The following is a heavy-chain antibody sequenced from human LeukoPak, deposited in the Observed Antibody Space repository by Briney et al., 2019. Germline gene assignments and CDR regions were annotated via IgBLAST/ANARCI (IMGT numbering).Heavy chain of an antibody. Sequence: ASVKVSCKASGYTFTSYGINWVRQATGQGIEWMGWMNPNSGNTGYAQKFQGRVTMTSNTSISTAYRELSSLRSEDTAVYYCARGLRGTGRNYYYYMDVWGKGTTVTVSS. CDR2: MNPNSGNT. V-gene: IGHV1-8*01. CDR1: GYTFTSYG. CDR3: ARGLRGTGRNYYYYMDV. J-gene: IGHJ6*03. D-gene: IGHD3-16*01.